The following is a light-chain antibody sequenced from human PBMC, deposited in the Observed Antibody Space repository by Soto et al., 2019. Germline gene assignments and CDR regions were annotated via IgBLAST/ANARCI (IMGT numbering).Light chain of an antibody. J-gene: IGKJ5*01. CDR1: QSVSSTY. CDR3: HQRNK. V-gene: IGKV3D-20*02. Sequence: EIVLAPSPGTLSLSPGERATLSCRASQSVSSTYLIWYQQKPGQAPRLLIYGASSRATGVPDRFSGGGSGTDFTLTISSLEPEDFAVYFCHQRNKFGQGTRLEIK. CDR2: GAS.